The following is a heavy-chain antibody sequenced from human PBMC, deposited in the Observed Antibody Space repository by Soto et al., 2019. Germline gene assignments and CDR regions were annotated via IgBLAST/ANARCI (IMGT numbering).Heavy chain of an antibody. CDR1: GATFSSFA. Sequence: SVKVSCKASGATFSSFAFSWVRQAPGQGLEWMGVIIPIFDTINYAQKFQGRVTITADESTGTAYMELSSLTSEETAVYYCASPLRRSGYYLAFDYWGQGTLVTVSS. CDR2: IIPIFDTI. J-gene: IGHJ4*02. V-gene: IGHV1-69*13. D-gene: IGHD3-3*01. CDR3: ASPLRRSGYYLAFDY.